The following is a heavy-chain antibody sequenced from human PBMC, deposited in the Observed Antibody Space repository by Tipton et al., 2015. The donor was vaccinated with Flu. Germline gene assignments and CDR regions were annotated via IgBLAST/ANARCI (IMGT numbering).Heavy chain of an antibody. V-gene: IGHV3-30*04. D-gene: IGHD6-19*01. CDR2: ISYDGSSK. CDR1: GFTFSKYA. CDR3: ARGGSGYTTGWYADAFDI. J-gene: IGHJ3*02. Sequence: SLRLSCAASGFTFSKYALHWVRQAPGKGLEWVTTISYDGSSKYYADSVKGRFTFSRDNSKNTLYLQMNSLRTEDTAVYYCARGGSGYTTGWYADAFDIWGQGTVVTVSS.